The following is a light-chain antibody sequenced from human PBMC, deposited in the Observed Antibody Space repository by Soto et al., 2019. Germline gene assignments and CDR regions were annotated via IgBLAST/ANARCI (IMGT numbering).Light chain of an antibody. CDR1: QSVSNNY. V-gene: IGKV3-20*01. CDR3: QQSGSSPLT. CDR2: GAS. Sequence: IVLTQLSGTLSLFPGERATLSFRPSQSVSNNYLAWYQQKPGQAPRLLIYGASSRATGIPDRFSGSGSATDFTLTISRLEPEDFAVYFCQQSGSSPLTFGGGTNVDIK. J-gene: IGKJ4*01.